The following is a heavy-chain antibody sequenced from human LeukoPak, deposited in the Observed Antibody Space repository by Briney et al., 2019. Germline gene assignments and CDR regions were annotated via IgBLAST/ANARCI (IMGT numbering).Heavy chain of an antibody. CDR3: ARAGNDHGDYGDY. V-gene: IGHV3-30-3*01. CDR2: ISYDGSNK. J-gene: IGHJ4*02. D-gene: IGHD4-17*01. CDR1: GFTFSSYA. Sequence: GGSLRLSCAASGFTFSSYAMHWVRQAPGKGLEWVAVISYDGSNKYYADSVKGRFTISRDNAKNSLYLQMNSLRAEDTAVYYCARAGNDHGDYGDYWGQGTLVTVSS.